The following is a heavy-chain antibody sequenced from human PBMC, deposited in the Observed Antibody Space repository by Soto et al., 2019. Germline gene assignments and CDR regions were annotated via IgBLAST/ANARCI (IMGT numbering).Heavy chain of an antibody. V-gene: IGHV4-34*01. Sequence: QVQLQQWGAGLLKPSETLSLTCAVYGGSFSGYYWSWIRQPPGKGLEWIGEINHSGSTNYNPSLKSRVTISVYTSKNQFSLKLSSVTAADTAVYYCARGGTSGGYYFFYFDYWGQGTLVTVSS. CDR3: ARGGTSGGYYFFYFDY. CDR2: INHSGST. D-gene: IGHD3-22*01. CDR1: GGSFSGYY. J-gene: IGHJ4*02.